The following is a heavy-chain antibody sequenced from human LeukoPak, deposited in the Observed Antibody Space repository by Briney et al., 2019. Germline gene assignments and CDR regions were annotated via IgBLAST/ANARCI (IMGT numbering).Heavy chain of an antibody. CDR3: ARSHEVVAATPGDWFDH. CDR1: GYTFTSYD. J-gene: IGHJ5*02. D-gene: IGHD2-15*01. Sequence: GASVKVSCKASGYTFTSYDINWVRQATGQGLKWMGWISAYNGNTNYAQKLQGRVTMTTDTSTSTAYMELRSLRSDDTAVYYCARSHEVVAATPGDWFDHWGQGTLVTVSS. V-gene: IGHV1-18*01. CDR2: ISAYNGNT.